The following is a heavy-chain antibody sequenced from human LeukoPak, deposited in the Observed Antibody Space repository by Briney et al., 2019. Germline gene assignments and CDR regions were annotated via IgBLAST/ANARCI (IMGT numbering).Heavy chain of an antibody. Sequence: GESLKISCKGSGYSFISYSIGWVRQMPGKGLEWMRIIYAGDSDTRYSPSFQGQVTMSVDKSITTAYLQWSSLKASDTAMYFCARSTSVHYLFDYWGQGTLVTVSS. CDR2: IYAGDSDT. J-gene: IGHJ4*02. D-gene: IGHD3-10*01. CDR1: GYSFISYS. CDR3: ARSTSVHYLFDY. V-gene: IGHV5-51*01.